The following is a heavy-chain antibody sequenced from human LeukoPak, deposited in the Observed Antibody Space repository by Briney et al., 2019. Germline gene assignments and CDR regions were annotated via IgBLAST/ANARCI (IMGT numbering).Heavy chain of an antibody. J-gene: IGHJ4*02. CDR3: ARVLFEGGGFGELLPFDY. V-gene: IGHV1-2*02. D-gene: IGHD3-10*01. CDR1: GYTFTSYD. Sequence: ASVKVSCKASGYTFTSYDINWVRQAPGQGLEWMGWINPNSGGTNYAQKFQGRVTMTRDTSISTAYMELSSLRSDDTAVYYCARVLFEGGGFGELLPFDYWGQGTLVTVSS. CDR2: INPNSGGT.